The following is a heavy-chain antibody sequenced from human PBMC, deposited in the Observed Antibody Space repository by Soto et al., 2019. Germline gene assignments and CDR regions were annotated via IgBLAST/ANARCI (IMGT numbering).Heavy chain of an antibody. CDR2: INPNSGGT. CDR1: GYTLTGYY. Sequence: ASVKVSCKXSGYTLTGYYMHWVRQAPGQGLEWMGWINPNSGGTNYAQKFQGRVTMTRDTSISTAYMELSRLRSDDTAVYYCARHYYDSSGYYLNNWFDPWGQGTLVTVSS. D-gene: IGHD3-22*01. V-gene: IGHV1-2*02. J-gene: IGHJ5*02. CDR3: ARHYYDSSGYYLNNWFDP.